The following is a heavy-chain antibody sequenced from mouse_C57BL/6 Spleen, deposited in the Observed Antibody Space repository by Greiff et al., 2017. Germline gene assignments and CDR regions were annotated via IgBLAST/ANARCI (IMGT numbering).Heavy chain of an antibody. CDR3: AKDKLLYAMDY. Sequence: VQLQQSGPELVKPGASVKISCKASGYTFTDYYMNWVKQSHGKSLEWIGDINPNNGGTSYNQKFKGKATLTVDKSSSAAYMELRSLTSEDSAVYYSAKDKLLYAMDYWGQGTSVTVSS. V-gene: IGHV1-26*01. CDR2: INPNNGGT. D-gene: IGHD2-1*01. CDR1: GYTFTDYY. J-gene: IGHJ4*01.